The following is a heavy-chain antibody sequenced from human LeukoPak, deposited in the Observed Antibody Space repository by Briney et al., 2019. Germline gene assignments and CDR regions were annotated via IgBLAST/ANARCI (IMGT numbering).Heavy chain of an antibody. J-gene: IGHJ3*02. Sequence: SVKVSCTASGGTFSSYAISWVRQAPGQGLEWMGGIIPIFGTANYAQKFQGRVTITADESTSTAYMELSSLRSEDTAVYYCARFTGDYVSTSAFDIWGQGTMVTVSS. D-gene: IGHD4-17*01. CDR3: ARFTGDYVSTSAFDI. CDR1: GGTFSSYA. CDR2: IIPIFGTA. V-gene: IGHV1-69*13.